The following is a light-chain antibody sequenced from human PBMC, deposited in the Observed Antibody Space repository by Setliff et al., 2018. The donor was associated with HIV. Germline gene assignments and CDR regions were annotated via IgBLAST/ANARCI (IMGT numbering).Light chain of an antibody. CDR1: SSNIGRNA. Sequence: QSVLTQPPSASGTPGQRVTISCSGSSSNIGRNAVTWYQQLPGAAPRLLIYSTNQRPAGVPARFSGAKSGTSAPLAISGLQSEDEADYYCAAWDDSLNGHGVFGGGTKVTVL. V-gene: IGLV1-44*01. CDR2: STN. J-gene: IGLJ2*01. CDR3: AAWDDSLNGHGV.